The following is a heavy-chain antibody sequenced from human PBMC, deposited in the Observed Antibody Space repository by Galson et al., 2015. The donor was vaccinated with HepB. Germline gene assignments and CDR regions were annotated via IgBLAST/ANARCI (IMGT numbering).Heavy chain of an antibody. CDR1: GGTFSSYA. J-gene: IGHJ3*02. D-gene: IGHD3-16*01. CDR3: ARELSFSDAFDI. Sequence: SCKASGGTFSSYAISWVRQAPGQGLEWMGGIIPIFGTANYAQKFQGRVTITADESTSTAYMELSSLRSEDTAVYYCARELSFSDAFDIWGQGTMVTVSS. V-gene: IGHV1-69*01. CDR2: IIPIFGTA.